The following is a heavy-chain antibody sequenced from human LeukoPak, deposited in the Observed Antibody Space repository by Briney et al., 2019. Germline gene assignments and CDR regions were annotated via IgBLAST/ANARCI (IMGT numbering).Heavy chain of an antibody. V-gene: IGHV3-23*01. D-gene: IGHD3-3*01. CDR1: GFTFSSYA. CDR2: ISGSGGSA. J-gene: IGHJ3*02. CDR3: ARDSTIFGVVYREVGAFDI. Sequence: GGSLRLSCAASGFTFSSYAMSWVRQAPGKGLEWVSAISGSGGSAYYADSVKGRFTVSRDNSKNTLYLQMNSLRAEDTAVYYCARDSTIFGVVYREVGAFDIWGQGTMVTVSS.